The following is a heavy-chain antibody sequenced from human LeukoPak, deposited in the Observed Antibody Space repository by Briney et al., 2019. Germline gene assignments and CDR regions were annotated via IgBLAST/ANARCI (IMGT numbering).Heavy chain of an antibody. V-gene: IGHV3-23*01. CDR3: ARGHLTGRGYFDY. J-gene: IGHJ4*02. Sequence: PGGSLRLSCAASGFTFSTYAMTWVRQAPGKGLEWVSLISGTGGSTYYADSVKGRFTISRDNSKNTLYLQMNSLRAEDTAVYYCARGHLTGRGYFDYWGQGTLVTVSS. CDR2: ISGTGGST. CDR1: GFTFSTYA. D-gene: IGHD1-20*01.